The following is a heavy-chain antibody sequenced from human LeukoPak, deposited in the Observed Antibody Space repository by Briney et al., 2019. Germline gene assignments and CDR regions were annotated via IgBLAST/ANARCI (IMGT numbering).Heavy chain of an antibody. CDR1: GYSISSGYY. Sequence: PSETLSLTCIVSGYSISSGYYWGWIRQPPGKGLEWIGSIYHSGSTNYNPSLKGRVTISVDTSKNQFSLKLSSVTAADTAVYYCARSPDFVSPDYWGQGTLVTVSS. CDR2: IYHSGST. CDR3: ARSPDFVSPDY. V-gene: IGHV4-38-2*02. J-gene: IGHJ4*02. D-gene: IGHD2-21*02.